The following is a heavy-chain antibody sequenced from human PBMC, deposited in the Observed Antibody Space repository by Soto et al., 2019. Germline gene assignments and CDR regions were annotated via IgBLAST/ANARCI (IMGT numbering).Heavy chain of an antibody. Sequence: XETLSLTCAVYGGSVNGYYWNWIRQPAGKGLEWIGEINHTGGTHYNPSLKSRVTMSVDTSKNQFSLRLSSVTAADTAIYYCATRITVFGLLIPPFDPWGQGTQVTVSS. J-gene: IGHJ5*02. CDR3: ATRITVFGLLIPPFDP. CDR2: INHTGGT. D-gene: IGHD3-3*01. CDR1: GGSVNGYY. V-gene: IGHV4-34*01.